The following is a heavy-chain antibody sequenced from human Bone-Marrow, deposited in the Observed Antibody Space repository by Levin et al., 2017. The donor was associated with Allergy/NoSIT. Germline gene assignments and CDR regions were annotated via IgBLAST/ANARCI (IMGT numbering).Heavy chain of an antibody. D-gene: IGHD6-19*01. V-gene: IGHV3-74*01. CDR1: GFTFSGDW. CDR3: ARGLTSSPGVDY. Sequence: GGSLRLSCAASGFTFSGDWMHWVRQVPGKGLVWLSDINTDGSGIRYAGSVRGRFTISRDNAKNTLYLQMNSLRAEDTAVYYCARGLTSSPGVDYWGQGTLVTVSS. J-gene: IGHJ4*02. CDR2: INTDGSGI.